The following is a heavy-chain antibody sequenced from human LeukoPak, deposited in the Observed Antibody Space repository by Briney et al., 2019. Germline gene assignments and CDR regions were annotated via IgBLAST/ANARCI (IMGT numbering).Heavy chain of an antibody. V-gene: IGHV3-30*04. CDR2: ISYDGSNK. Sequence: PGGTLRLSCAASGFTFSNYAMSWVRQAPGKGLEWVAVISYDGSNKYYADSVKGRFTVSRDNSKNTISLEMSSLRAEDTAVYYCARQKVAAIGTLGYWGQGTLVTVSS. J-gene: IGHJ4*02. D-gene: IGHD6-13*01. CDR3: ARQKVAAIGTLGY. CDR1: GFTFSNYA.